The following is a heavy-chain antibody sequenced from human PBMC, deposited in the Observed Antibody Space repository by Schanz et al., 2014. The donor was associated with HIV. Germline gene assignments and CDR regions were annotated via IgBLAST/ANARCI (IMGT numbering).Heavy chain of an antibody. V-gene: IGHV3-9*01. CDR1: GFTFDDYA. Sequence: EVQLVESGGGLLQPGRSLRLSCAASGFTFDDYAMHWVRQAPGKGLEWVSRINSDGRSANYADSVKGRFTISRDNAKNTLILQMNSLRAEDTAVYYCARDRMTANWKNSMDLWGQGTTVTVSS. D-gene: IGHD2-21*02. CDR2: INSDGRSA. CDR3: ARDRMTANWKNSMDL. J-gene: IGHJ6*02.